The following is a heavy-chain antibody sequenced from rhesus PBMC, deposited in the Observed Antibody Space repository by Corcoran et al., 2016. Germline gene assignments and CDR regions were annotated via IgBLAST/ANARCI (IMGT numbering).Heavy chain of an antibody. V-gene: IGHV4S10*01. Sequence: QVQLQESGPGVVKPSETLSLTCAVSGGSISDSYRWSWIRQPPGKGLEWIGYIYGSSTSTNYNPSLKSRVTISKDTSKNQFSVKLSSVTAADTAVYYCARTSIAAAGKDDYWGQGVLVTVSS. CDR1: GGSISDSYR. CDR3: ARTSIAAAGKDDY. J-gene: IGHJ4*01. D-gene: IGHD6-25*01. CDR2: IYGSSTST.